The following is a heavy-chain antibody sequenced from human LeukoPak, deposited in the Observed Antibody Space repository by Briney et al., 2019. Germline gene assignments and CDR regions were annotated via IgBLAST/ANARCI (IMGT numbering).Heavy chain of an antibody. V-gene: IGHV3-13*01. CDR1: GFTFSSYD. J-gene: IGHJ4*02. Sequence: GGSLRLSCAASGFTFSSYDMHWVRQATGKGLEWVSAIGTAGDTYYPGSVKGRFTISRENAKNSLYLQMNSLRAGDTAVYYCARGGPYSSGWYPIDYWGQGTLVTVSS. CDR3: ARGGPYSSGWYPIDY. D-gene: IGHD6-19*01. CDR2: IGTAGDT.